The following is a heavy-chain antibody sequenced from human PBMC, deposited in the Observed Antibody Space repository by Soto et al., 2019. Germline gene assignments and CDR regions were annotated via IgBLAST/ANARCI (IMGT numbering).Heavy chain of an antibody. CDR2: TSGDGRIM. D-gene: IGHD6-25*01. Sequence: GGFRRLYPAAAGFCFSGYRMRWVRQAPGKGLEHVSSTSGDGRIMYYLDSVKGRFTISRDNSKNTLYLQMGSLRTEDMAVHYCARGRAAYYFDSWGQGTLVTVSS. CDR1: GFCFSGYR. J-gene: IGHJ4*02. V-gene: IGHV3-64*02. CDR3: ARGRAAYYFDS.